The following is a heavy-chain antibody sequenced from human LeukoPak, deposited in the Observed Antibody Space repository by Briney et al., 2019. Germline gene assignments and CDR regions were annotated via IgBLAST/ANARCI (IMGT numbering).Heavy chain of an antibody. D-gene: IGHD3-10*01. CDR1: GYTFTSYG. J-gene: IGHJ6*03. CDR2: ISAYNGNT. V-gene: IGHV1-18*01. CDR3: ARVLSGRGSLYSYYYYMDV. Sequence: GASVKVSCKASGYTFTSYGISWVRQAPGQGLEWMGWISAYNGNTNYAQKLQGRVTMTTDTSTSTAYMELRSLRSDDTAVYYCARVLSGRGSLYSYYYYMDVWGKGTTVTISS.